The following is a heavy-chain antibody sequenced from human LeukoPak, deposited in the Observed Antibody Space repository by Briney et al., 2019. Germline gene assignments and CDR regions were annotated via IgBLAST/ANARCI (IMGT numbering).Heavy chain of an antibody. Sequence: PGGSLRLSCAASGLTFSGYWMHWVRQAPGKGLVWVSRINGDGSSTSYADSAKGRFTISRDNAKNTLYLQMNSLGAEDTAVYYCARARNCSSGTYYKDYWGQGTLVTVSS. CDR3: ARARNCSSGTYYKDY. CDR2: INGDGSST. D-gene: IGHD2-15*01. CDR1: GLTFSGYW. V-gene: IGHV3-74*01. J-gene: IGHJ4*02.